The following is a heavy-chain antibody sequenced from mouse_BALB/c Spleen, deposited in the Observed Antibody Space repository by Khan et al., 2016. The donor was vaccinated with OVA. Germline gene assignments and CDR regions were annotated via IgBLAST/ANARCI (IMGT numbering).Heavy chain of an antibody. Sequence: VQLKQSGAELMKPGASVKLSCTVSGFNIKDTYMHWVKQRPEQGLEWIGRIDPANGNTKYDPKFQGKATMTADTSSNTAYLQRSSLTSEVPAVSYCAYSLLLYAMAYWGQGTSVTVSS. CDR3: AYSLLLYAMAY. J-gene: IGHJ4*01. D-gene: IGHD1-2*01. V-gene: IGHV14-3*02. CDR1: GFNIKDTY. CDR2: IDPANGNT.